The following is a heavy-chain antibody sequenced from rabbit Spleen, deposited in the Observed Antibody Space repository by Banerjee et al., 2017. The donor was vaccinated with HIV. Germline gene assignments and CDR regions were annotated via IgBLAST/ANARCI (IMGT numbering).Heavy chain of an antibody. V-gene: IGHV1S40*01. Sequence: QSLEESGGDLVKPGASLTLTCTASGFSFSFSYWICWVRQAPGKGLEWIACIYGGSSDSTYYASWAKGRFTISKTSSTTVTLQMTSLTAADTATYFCARGIVYGYAGDTYPPYGMALWGPGTLVTVS. CDR2: IYGGSSDST. J-gene: IGHJ6*01. D-gene: IGHD6-1*01. CDR1: GFSFSFSYW. CDR3: ARGIVYGYAGDTYPPYGMAL.